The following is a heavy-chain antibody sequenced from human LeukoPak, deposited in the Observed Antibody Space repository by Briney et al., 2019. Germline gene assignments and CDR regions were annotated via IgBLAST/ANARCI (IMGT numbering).Heavy chain of an antibody. CDR1: GGSISSYY. CDR2: IYYSGST. CDR3: ARGQTGYSTLYYYYGMDV. J-gene: IGHJ6*02. Sequence: PSETLSLTCTVSGGSISSYYWSWIRQPPGKGLEWIGYIYYSGSTNYNPSLKSRVTISVDTSKNQLSLKLSSVTAADTAVYYCARGQTGYSTLYYYYGMDVWGQGTTITVSS. D-gene: IGHD3/OR15-3a*01. V-gene: IGHV4-59*08.